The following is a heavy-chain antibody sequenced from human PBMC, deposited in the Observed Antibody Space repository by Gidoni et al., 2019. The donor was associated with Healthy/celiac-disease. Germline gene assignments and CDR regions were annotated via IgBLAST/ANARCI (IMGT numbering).Heavy chain of an antibody. V-gene: IGHV5-51*01. Sequence: EVQLVQSGAEVKKPGESLKISCKGSGYSFTSYWIVWVRPMPGKGLEWMGIIYPGESDTRYSPSFQGQVTISADKSISTAYLQWSSLKASDTAMYYCARLPYYDFWSGYYLSGGERNWFDPWGQGTLVTVSS. D-gene: IGHD3-3*01. CDR3: ARLPYYDFWSGYYLSGGERNWFDP. CDR1: GYSFTSYW. CDR2: IYPGESDT. J-gene: IGHJ5*02.